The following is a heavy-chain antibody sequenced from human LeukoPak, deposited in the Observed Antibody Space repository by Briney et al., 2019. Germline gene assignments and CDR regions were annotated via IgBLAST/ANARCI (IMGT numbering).Heavy chain of an antibody. V-gene: IGHV5-51*01. CDR2: IYPDDSDI. J-gene: IGHJ4*02. Sequence: GESQNISCKASGYSFTNYWIGWVRQMPGKGLEWMGIIYPDDSDIRYSPSLQGQVTISADKSINTAYLQWSSLKASDTAMYYCARHGYSGYDYPDYWGQGTLVTVSS. CDR3: ARHGYSGYDYPDY. D-gene: IGHD5-12*01. CDR1: GYSFTNYW.